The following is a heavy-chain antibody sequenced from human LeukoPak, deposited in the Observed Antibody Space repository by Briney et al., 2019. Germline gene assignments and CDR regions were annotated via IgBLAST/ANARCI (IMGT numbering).Heavy chain of an antibody. CDR1: GFTLRNYW. CDR3: ARVAYCGGDCYSLDYYYMDV. CDR2: INGDGTRV. V-gene: IGHV3-74*01. Sequence: PGGSLRLSCAACGFTLRNYWMHWVRQTPGEGLLWVSRINGDGTRVTYAGSVKGRFTISRHNAKNTLYLKMNSLRAEDTAVYYCARVAYCGGDCYSLDYYYMDVWGKGTTVTVSS. J-gene: IGHJ6*03. D-gene: IGHD2-21*02.